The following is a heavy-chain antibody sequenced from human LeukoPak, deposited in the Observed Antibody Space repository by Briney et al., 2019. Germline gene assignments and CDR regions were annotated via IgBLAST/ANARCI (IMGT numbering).Heavy chain of an antibody. Sequence: PGGSLRHSCAASGFTFSSYGMNWVRQAPGKGLEWVSYISSSSTIYYADSVKGRFTISRDNAKNSLYLQMNSLRDEDTAVYYCARVTRIFHFDYWGQGTLATVSS. D-gene: IGHD2-15*01. CDR3: ARVTRIFHFDY. V-gene: IGHV3-48*02. CDR1: GFTFSSYG. J-gene: IGHJ4*02. CDR2: ISSSSTI.